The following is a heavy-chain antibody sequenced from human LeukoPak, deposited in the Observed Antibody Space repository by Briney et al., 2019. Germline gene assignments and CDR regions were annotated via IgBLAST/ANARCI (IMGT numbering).Heavy chain of an antibody. CDR1: GFTFSNYA. CDR2: ITGSGDIT. CDR3: AKGWRLLDY. V-gene: IGHV3-23*01. Sequence: TGGSLRLSCAVSGFTFSNYALSWVRQAPGKGLEWLSAITGSGDITYYADSVKGRFTVSRDISKNTLYLQMNSLRAEDTAVYYCAKGWRLLDYWGQGTLVTVSS. J-gene: IGHJ4*02. D-gene: IGHD6-25*01.